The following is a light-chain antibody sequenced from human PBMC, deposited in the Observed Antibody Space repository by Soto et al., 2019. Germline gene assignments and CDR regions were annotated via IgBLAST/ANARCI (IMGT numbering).Light chain of an antibody. CDR3: QVWYSSTDLYV. CDR2: DDS. V-gene: IGLV3-21*02. Sequence: SYELTQPPSVSVAPGQTARITCGGNNIGSESVHWYQQRPGQAPVLVVYDDSDRPSGIPERFSGSNSANTPTLTISRVEAGDEADYYCQVWYSSTDLYVFGSGTKVTVL. J-gene: IGLJ1*01. CDR1: NIGSES.